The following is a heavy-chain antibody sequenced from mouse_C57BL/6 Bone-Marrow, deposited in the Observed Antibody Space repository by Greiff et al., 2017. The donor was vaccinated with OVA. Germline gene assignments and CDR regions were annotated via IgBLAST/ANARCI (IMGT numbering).Heavy chain of an antibody. J-gene: IGHJ1*03. CDR1: GFNIKDYY. CDR2: IDPEDGET. V-gene: IGHV14-2*01. CDR3: AIYCDYGDWYFDV. Sequence: EVMLVESGAELVKPGASVKLSCTASGFNIKDYYMHWVKQRTEQGLEWIGRIDPEDGETKYAPKFQGKATITADTSSNTAYLQLSSLTSEDTAVYYCAIYCDYGDWYFDVWGTGTTVTVSS. D-gene: IGHD2-4*01.